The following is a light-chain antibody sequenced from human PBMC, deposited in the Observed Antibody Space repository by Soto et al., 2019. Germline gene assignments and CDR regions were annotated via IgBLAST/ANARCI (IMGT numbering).Light chain of an antibody. CDR2: VAS. J-gene: IGKJ1*01. CDR3: QRHGAT. V-gene: IGKV3-20*01. CDR1: QIVSSSD. Sequence: EIVLTQSPGTLSLSPGERATLSCRASQIVSSSDLAWYQQKPGQAPRLLIYVASSRATGIPDRFSGSGSGTDFTLTISGLEPEDSAAYYCQRHGATFGQGTKVEIK.